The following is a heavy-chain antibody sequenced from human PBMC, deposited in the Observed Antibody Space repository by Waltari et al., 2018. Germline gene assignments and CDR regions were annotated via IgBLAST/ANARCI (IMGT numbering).Heavy chain of an antibody. D-gene: IGHD1-20*01. V-gene: IGHV3-53*02. J-gene: IGHJ4*02. CDR1: GFNGGSNY. CDR2: IYSGGIT. CDR3: ARDNAGITGDHY. Sequence: EVQLVETGGGLIQPGGYLRLYCAATGFNGGSNYMSWVRQAPGKGLEWVSVIYSGGITYYADSVKCRFTISRDNSKNTLYLQMNSLRAEDTAVYYCARDNAGITGDHYWGQGTLVTVSS.